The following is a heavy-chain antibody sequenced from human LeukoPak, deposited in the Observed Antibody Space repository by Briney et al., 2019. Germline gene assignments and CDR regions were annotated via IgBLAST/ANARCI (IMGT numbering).Heavy chain of an antibody. CDR3: SRDDGPFGGVRFDH. Sequence: ASVKVSCKASGYTFTAYGISWVRQAPGQALEWMGWISANNGNTNYAQKVQGRVTMTRDTSTSTAYMELRSLRYDATAVYYCSRDDGPFGGVRFDHWGQGTLVTVSS. CDR2: ISANNGNT. D-gene: IGHD3-16*01. CDR1: GYTFTAYG. V-gene: IGHV1-18*01. J-gene: IGHJ4*02.